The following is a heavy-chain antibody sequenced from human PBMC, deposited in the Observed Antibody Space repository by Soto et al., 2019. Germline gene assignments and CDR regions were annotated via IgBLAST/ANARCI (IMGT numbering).Heavy chain of an antibody. V-gene: IGHV4-4*07. D-gene: IGHD6-13*01. Sequence: QVQLRESGPGLVKSSETLSLTCTVSGGSISSYYWSWIRQPAGKGLEWIGRIYPSGGPNSNPSLKSSVTMSVDSSKQKRSLRLSSVTAADTAIYYFARGAAAGVDYGMDVWGQGTSVTV. CDR3: ARGAAAGVDYGMDV. CDR2: IYPSGGP. J-gene: IGHJ6*02. CDR1: GGSISSYY.